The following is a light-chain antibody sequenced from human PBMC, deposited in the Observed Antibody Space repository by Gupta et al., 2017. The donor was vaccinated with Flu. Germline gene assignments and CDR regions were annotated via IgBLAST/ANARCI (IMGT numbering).Light chain of an antibody. J-gene: IGLJ2*01. V-gene: IGLV2-11*01. CDR3: CAYAGGYTLI. Sequence: QSALTQPRSVSGSPGQSVTISCTGTVNDVGGYNYVSWYQQHPDKVPKLIIYNANVRPSGVPNRFSGSKSGSTASLAISGLQAEDEADYFCCAYAGGYTLIFGGGTKLTVL. CDR2: NAN. CDR1: VNDVGGYNY.